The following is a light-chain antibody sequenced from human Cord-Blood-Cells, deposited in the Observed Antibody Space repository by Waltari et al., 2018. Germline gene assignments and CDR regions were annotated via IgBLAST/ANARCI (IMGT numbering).Light chain of an antibody. V-gene: IGLV2-23*01. J-gene: IGLJ1*01. CDR3: CSYAGSSTFYV. CDR2: EGS. CDR1: NRDVGRYNL. Sequence: QSGLTQPSLRAWAPGQADNNSRTWTNRDVGRYNLVFRYQQHPGKAPKLMIYEGSKRPSGVSNRFSGSKSGNTASLTISGLQAEDEADYYCCSYAGSSTFYVFGTGTKVTVL.